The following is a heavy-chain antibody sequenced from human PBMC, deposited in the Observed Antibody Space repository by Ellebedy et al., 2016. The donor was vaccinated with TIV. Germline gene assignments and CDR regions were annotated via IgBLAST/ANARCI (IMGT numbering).Heavy chain of an antibody. CDR2: IWYDGIHE. CDR1: GFTFSSYG. CDR3: AKGEGKRGSKTYYNCPFDS. D-gene: IGHD3-10*01. J-gene: IGHJ4*02. Sequence: GGSLRLSXAASGFTFSSYGMHWVRQAPGKGLEWVAVIWYDGIHENCADSVKGRFTISRDSSKNTVYLQMNSLRAEDTAVYYCAKGEGKRGSKTYYNCPFDSWGQGTLVTVSS. V-gene: IGHV3-33*06.